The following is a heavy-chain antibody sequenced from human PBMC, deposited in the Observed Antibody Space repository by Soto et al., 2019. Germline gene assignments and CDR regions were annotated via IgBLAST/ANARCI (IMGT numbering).Heavy chain of an antibody. J-gene: IGHJ5*02. CDR2: IYWDDDK. CDR1: GFSLTTGGVG. CDR3: AHRTTTVTWWFDP. D-gene: IGHD4-17*01. Sequence: QITLKESGPPLVKPTQTLTLTCTFCGFSLTTGGVGVCWIRQPPGKALEWLALIYWDDDKRYSPSLKSSLTITKDTSKNQVVLTMTNMVPADTATYCCAHRTTTVTWWFDPWGQGTLVTVSS. V-gene: IGHV2-5*02.